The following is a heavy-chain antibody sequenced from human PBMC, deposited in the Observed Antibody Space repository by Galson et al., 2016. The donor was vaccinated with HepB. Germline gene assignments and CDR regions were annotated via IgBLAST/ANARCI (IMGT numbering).Heavy chain of an antibody. D-gene: IGHD3-22*01. CDR1: GFTFNSYT. V-gene: IGHV3-23*01. CDR2: IIAGGGTT. CDR3: AKGRYDSSGPFDY. J-gene: IGHJ4*02. Sequence: SLRLSCAASGFTFNSYTMSWVRQAPGKGLEWVSGIIAGGGTTYSADSVKGRFTISRDNSKNTLYLQMNSLRAEDTAVYYCAKGRYDSSGPFDYWGQGTPVTVSS.